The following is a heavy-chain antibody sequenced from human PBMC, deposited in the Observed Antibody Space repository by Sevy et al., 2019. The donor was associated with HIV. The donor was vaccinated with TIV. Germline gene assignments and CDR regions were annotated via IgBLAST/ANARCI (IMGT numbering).Heavy chain of an antibody. V-gene: IGHV3-15*01. J-gene: IGHJ6*02. CDR1: GFTFSNAW. CDR3: STDPIIVLLVTDGMDF. D-gene: IGHD2-8*02. Sequence: GGSLRLSCAASGFTFSNAWMSWVRQAPGKGLEWVGRIKSKTDGGTTDYVAPVKGRFTISRDDSKNTLFLQMNSLKTEATAVYYCSTDPIIVLLVTDGMDFWGQGTTVTVYS. CDR2: IKSKTDGGTT.